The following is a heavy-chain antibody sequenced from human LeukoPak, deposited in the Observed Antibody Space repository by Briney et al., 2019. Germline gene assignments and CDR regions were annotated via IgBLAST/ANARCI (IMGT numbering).Heavy chain of an antibody. Sequence: PSETLSLTCTVSGGWGGDYYWSWIRQPPGKGLEWIGYIYYSGSTYYNPSLKSRVTISVDTSKNQFSLKLSSVTAADTAVYYCARGGRIDYYYYYGMDVWGQGTTVTVSS. D-gene: IGHD2-21*01. J-gene: IGHJ6*02. CDR2: IYYSGST. CDR3: ARGGRIDYYYYYGMDV. CDR1: GGWGGDYY. V-gene: IGHV4-30-4*01.